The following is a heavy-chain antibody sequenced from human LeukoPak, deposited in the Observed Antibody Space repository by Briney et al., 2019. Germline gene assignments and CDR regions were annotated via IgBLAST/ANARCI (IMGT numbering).Heavy chain of an antibody. CDR3: ARSGILLTYYDYVWGSYRSGDWFDP. Sequence: SETLSLTCTVSGRSISSYYWSWIRQPPGKGLEWIGYIYTSGSTNYNPSHKSRVTISVDTSKNQFSLKLSSVTAADTAVYYCARSGILLTYYDYVWGSYRSGDWFDPWGQGTLVTVSS. J-gene: IGHJ5*02. V-gene: IGHV4-4*09. CDR1: GRSISSYY. D-gene: IGHD3-16*02. CDR2: IYTSGST.